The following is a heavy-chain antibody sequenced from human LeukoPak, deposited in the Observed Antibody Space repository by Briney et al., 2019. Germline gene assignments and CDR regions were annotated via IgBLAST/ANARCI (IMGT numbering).Heavy chain of an antibody. CDR3: ARNPPRTGGSNS. J-gene: IGHJ4*02. D-gene: IGHD7-27*01. CDR1: GYTFTNYD. V-gene: IGHV1-8*01. CDR2: MSPNNGDA. Sequence: ASVKVSCKTSGYTFTNYDINWVRQATGQGLEWPGWMSPNNGDAGYAQKFQGRVTMTRDTSTNTAYMELSALTSEDTAVYYCARNPPRTGGSNSWGQGALVTVSS.